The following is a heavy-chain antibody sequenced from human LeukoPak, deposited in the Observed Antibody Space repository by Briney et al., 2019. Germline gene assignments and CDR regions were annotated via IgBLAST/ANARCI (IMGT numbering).Heavy chain of an antibody. CDR2: ISWNSGSI. CDR3: AKGDSSGWSEHYFDY. D-gene: IGHD6-19*01. Sequence: GGSLGLSCAASGFTFDDYAMHWVRQAPGKGLEWVSGISWNSGSIGYADSVKGRFTISRDNAKDSLYLQMNSLRAEDTALYYCAKGDSSGWSEHYFDYWGQGTLVTVSS. J-gene: IGHJ4*02. CDR1: GFTFDDYA. V-gene: IGHV3-9*01.